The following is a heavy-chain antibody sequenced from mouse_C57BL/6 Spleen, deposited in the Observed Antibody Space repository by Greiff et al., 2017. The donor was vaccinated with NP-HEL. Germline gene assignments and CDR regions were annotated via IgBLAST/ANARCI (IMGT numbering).Heavy chain of an antibody. Sequence: VKLHQPGAELVKPGASVKLSCKASGYTFTSYWMHWVKQRPGRGLEWIGRIAPNSGGTKYNEKFKSKATLTVDKPSSTAYMQLSSLTSEDSAVYYCARAYYSKGGLDYWGQGTTLTVSS. CDR1: GYTFTSYW. J-gene: IGHJ2*01. CDR3: ARAYYSKGGLDY. CDR2: IAPNSGGT. V-gene: IGHV1-72*01. D-gene: IGHD2-5*01.